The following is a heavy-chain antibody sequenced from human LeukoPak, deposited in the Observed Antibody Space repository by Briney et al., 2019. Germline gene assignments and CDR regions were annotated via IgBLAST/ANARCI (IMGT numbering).Heavy chain of an antibody. CDR1: GGSISSGGYS. Sequence: PSQTLSLTCAVSGGSISSGGYSWSWIRQPPGKGLEWIGYIFHSGSTYYNPSLKSRVTISVDRSKNQFTLKLSSVTAADTAVYYCARKWFGELLGWFDPWGQGTLVTVSS. CDR2: IFHSGST. D-gene: IGHD3-10*01. J-gene: IGHJ5*02. CDR3: ARKWFGELLGWFDP. V-gene: IGHV4-30-2*01.